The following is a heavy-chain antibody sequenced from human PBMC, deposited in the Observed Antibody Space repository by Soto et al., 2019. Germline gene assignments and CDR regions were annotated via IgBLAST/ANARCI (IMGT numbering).Heavy chain of an antibody. D-gene: IGHD6-19*01. Sequence: GGSLRLSCAASGFTFDDYAMHWVRQAPGKGLEWVSGISWNSGTIGYADSVEGRFTISRDNAKNSLYLQMNSLRADDTALYYCAKGPSIAVAYFDSWGQGTLVTVSS. J-gene: IGHJ4*02. V-gene: IGHV3-9*01. CDR2: ISWNSGTI. CDR3: AKGPSIAVAYFDS. CDR1: GFTFDDYA.